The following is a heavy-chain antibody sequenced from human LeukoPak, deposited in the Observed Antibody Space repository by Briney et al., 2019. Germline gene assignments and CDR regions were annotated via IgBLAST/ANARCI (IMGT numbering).Heavy chain of an antibody. D-gene: IGHD6-13*01. Sequence: ASVKVSCKASGYTFTGYYMHWVRQAPGQGLEWMGRINPNSGGANYAQKFQGRVTMTRDTSISTAYMELSRLRSDDTAVYYCARPQWRGFIPAAVFDPWGQGTLVTVSS. CDR2: INPNSGGA. CDR1: GYTFTGYY. J-gene: IGHJ5*02. CDR3: ARPQWRGFIPAAVFDP. V-gene: IGHV1-2*06.